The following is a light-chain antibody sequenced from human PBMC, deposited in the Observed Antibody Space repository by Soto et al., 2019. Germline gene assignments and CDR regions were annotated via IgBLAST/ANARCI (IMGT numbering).Light chain of an antibody. CDR1: QSISTN. V-gene: IGKV3-15*01. CDR2: RTS. CDR3: QQYNNWPPLT. J-gene: IGKJ4*01. Sequence: EIVMTQSPATLSVSPGERATLSCRASQSISTNLAWYQQKPGQAPRLLIYRTSTRATGIPARFSGSGSGTDFTLTISSLQSEDFAVYYCQQYNNWPPLTFGGGTKVEIK.